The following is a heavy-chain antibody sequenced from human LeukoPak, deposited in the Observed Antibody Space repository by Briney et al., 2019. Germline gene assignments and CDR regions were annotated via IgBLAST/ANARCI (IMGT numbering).Heavy chain of an antibody. CDR1: GFTVSDNY. J-gene: IGHJ4*02. Sequence: GGSLRLSCAASGFTVSDNYMSWVRQAPGKGLQWVSTIYKEGNTFYADSVRGRFTLSRDNSKNTLYLQMNSLRAEDTAIYYCARESVTSGWYLYWGQGTLLTVSS. CDR2: IYKEGNT. V-gene: IGHV3-53*01. CDR3: ARESVTSGWYLY. D-gene: IGHD6-19*01.